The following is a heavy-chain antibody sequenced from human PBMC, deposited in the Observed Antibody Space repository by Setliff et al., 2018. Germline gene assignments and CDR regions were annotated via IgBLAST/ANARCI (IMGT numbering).Heavy chain of an antibody. D-gene: IGHD3-9*01. Sequence: SETLSLTCTVSGGSITSGSFYWSWIRQPAGKKLEWIGRIHASGSPDYNPSLRGRVTMSLDPSANQFSLKLSSVTAADTARYYCAKERYFDWFFEEWGQGTLVTVSS. V-gene: IGHV4-61*02. CDR1: GGSITSGSFY. J-gene: IGHJ4*02. CDR3: AKERYFDWFFEE. CDR2: IHASGSP.